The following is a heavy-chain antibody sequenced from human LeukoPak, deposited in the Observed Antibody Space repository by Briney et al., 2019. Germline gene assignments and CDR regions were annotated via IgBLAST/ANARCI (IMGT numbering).Heavy chain of an antibody. D-gene: IGHD2-2*01. CDR2: ISSSSSYI. CDR3: ARGGRTVLAYDYCSSTSCYPLYYFDY. CDR1: GFTFSSYS. J-gene: IGHJ4*02. Sequence: GGSLRLSCAASGFTFSSYSMNWVRQAPGKGLEWVSSISSSSSYIYYADSVKGRFTISRDNAKNSLYLQMNSLRAEDTAVYYCARGGRTVLAYDYCSSTSCYPLYYFDYWGQGTLVTVSS. V-gene: IGHV3-21*01.